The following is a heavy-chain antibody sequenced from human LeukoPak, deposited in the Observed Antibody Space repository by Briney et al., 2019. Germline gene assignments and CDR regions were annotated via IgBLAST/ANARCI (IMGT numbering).Heavy chain of an antibody. D-gene: IGHD3-16*01. V-gene: IGHV3-48*03. CDR1: GFTFSSYE. J-gene: IGHJ3*02. CDR2: ISISITSI. Sequence: GGSLRLSCAASGFTFSSYELYWVRQAPGKGQELISYISISITSIKYEDSVRGRFTISRDDARESLYLQMSSLRADDTAIYYCGASRQYVGASDIWGQGTLVTVSS. CDR3: GASRQYVGASDI.